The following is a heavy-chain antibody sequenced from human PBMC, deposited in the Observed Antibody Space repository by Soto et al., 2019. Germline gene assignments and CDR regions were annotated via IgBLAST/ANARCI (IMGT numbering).Heavy chain of an antibody. CDR2: IWYDGSNK. D-gene: IGHD2-15*01. CDR3: ATGYCSSGGCCFDY. Sequence: QVQLVESGGGVVQPGRSLRLSCAASGFTFRNYGMHWVRQAPGKGLEWVALIWYDGSNKYYADSVKGRFTISRDNAKNTLYLQMNSLRAEDTALYYWATGYCSSGGCCFDYWGQGTLATVSS. CDR1: GFTFRNYG. J-gene: IGHJ4*02. V-gene: IGHV3-33*01.